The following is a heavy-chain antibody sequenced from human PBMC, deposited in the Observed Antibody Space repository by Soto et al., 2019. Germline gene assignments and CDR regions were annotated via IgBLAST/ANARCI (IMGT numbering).Heavy chain of an antibody. D-gene: IGHD1-1*01. CDR3: ARDEAYKWNDGGWFDP. CDR1: GYTFTSYG. V-gene: IGHV1-18*01. Sequence: QVQLVQSGAEVKKPGASVKVSCKASGYTFTSYGISWVRQASGQGLEWMGWISAYNGNTKYAQKLQGRVTMTTDTATSTANLEQRSLRSDDTAVYYCARDEAYKWNDGGWFDPWGQGTLVTVSS. CDR2: ISAYNGNT. J-gene: IGHJ5*02.